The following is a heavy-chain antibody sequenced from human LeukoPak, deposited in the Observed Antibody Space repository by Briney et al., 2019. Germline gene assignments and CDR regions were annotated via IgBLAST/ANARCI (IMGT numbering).Heavy chain of an antibody. D-gene: IGHD3-9*01. CDR3: ARGLRQVPPILTGPYFDY. Sequence: SQTLSLTCAVSGGSISSGGYSWSWIRQPPGKGLEWIGYIYHSGSTYYNPSLKSRVTISVDRSKNQFSLKLSSVTAADTAVYYCARGLRQVPPILTGPYFDYWGQGTLVTVSS. CDR2: IYHSGST. J-gene: IGHJ4*02. V-gene: IGHV4-30-2*01. CDR1: GGSISSGGYS.